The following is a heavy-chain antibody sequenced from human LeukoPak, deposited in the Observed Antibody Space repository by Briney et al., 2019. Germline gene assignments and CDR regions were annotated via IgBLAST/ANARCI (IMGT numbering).Heavy chain of an antibody. V-gene: IGHV3-48*01. CDR2: ISSSSSTR. D-gene: IGHD5-12*01. CDR3: ARDSPQALAILHAFDI. J-gene: IGHJ3*02. CDR1: GFTFSSNT. Sequence: GGSLRLSCAASGFTFSSNTMNWVSQAPGKGLGWVSKISSSSSTRYYADSVKGRFTISRENAKNSLYLQMNSRRAEDTAVYYCARDSPQALAILHAFDIWGHGTMVTVSS.